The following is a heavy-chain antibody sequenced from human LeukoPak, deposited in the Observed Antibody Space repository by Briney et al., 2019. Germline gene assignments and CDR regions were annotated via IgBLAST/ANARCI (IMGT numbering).Heavy chain of an antibody. Sequence: SETLSLTCTVSGGSISSSSYYWGWIRQPPGKGLEWIGSIYYSGSTYYNPSLKSPVTISIDTSKNQFSLKLSSVTAADTAVYYCARGVVLGYCSGGSCYAHEFDPWGQGTLVTVSS. CDR3: ARGVVLGYCSGGSCYAHEFDP. CDR2: IYYSGST. CDR1: GGSISSSSYY. J-gene: IGHJ5*02. D-gene: IGHD2-15*01. V-gene: IGHV4-39*07.